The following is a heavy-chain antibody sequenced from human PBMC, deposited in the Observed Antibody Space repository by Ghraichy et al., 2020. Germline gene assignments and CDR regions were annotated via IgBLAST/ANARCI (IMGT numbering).Heavy chain of an antibody. CDR3: AREGQRYVDV. Sequence: SETLSLTCAVYGGSFSGYYWSWIRQPPGKGLEWIGEINHSGSTNYNPSLKSRVTISVDTSKNQFSLKLSSVTAADTAVYYCAREGQRYVDVWGKGTTVTVSS. J-gene: IGHJ6*04. D-gene: IGHD6-25*01. CDR2: INHSGST. V-gene: IGHV4-34*01. CDR1: GGSFSGYY.